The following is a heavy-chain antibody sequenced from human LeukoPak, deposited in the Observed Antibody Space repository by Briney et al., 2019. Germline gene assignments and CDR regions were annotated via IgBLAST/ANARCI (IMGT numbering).Heavy chain of an antibody. CDR1: GITLSNYG. CDR3: AKRGVVIRVILVGFHKEANYFDS. V-gene: IGHV3-23*01. J-gene: IGHJ4*02. CDR2: IIDSGGRT. Sequence: GGSLRLSSALSGITLSNYGISWVRQAPGKGLEWVAGIIDSGGRTNYADSVKGRFTISRDNPKNTLYLQMNSLRAEDTAVYFCAKRGVVIRVILVGFHKEANYFDSWGQGALVTVSS. D-gene: IGHD3-22*01.